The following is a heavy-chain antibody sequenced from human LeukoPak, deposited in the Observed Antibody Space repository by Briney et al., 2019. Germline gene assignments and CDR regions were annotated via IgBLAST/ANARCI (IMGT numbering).Heavy chain of an antibody. D-gene: IGHD4-17*01. CDR3: ARMAVTTFRH. Sequence: QPGGSLRLSCAASGFTFSSYEMNWVRQAPGKGLEWVAVISYDGSNKYYADSVKGRFTISRDNSKNTLYLQMNSLRAEDTAVYYCARMAVTTFRHWGQGTLVTVSS. CDR2: ISYDGSNK. J-gene: IGHJ4*02. V-gene: IGHV3-30*04. CDR1: GFTFSSYE.